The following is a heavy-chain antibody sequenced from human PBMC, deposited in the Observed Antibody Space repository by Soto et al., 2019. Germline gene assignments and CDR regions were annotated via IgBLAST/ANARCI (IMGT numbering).Heavy chain of an antibody. CDR3: AKVRQSIGWYLRSRLDFDD. J-gene: IGHJ4*02. CDR1: VFTFSTYA. Sequence: SWGSLALSCASSVFTFSTYAMSGVRRAPGKGLDLGSVTSSSGGSTYYADAVKGRFTISIDNSKNTLYLKMNSLRAEDTAVYYCAKVRQSIGWYLRSRLDFDDWGQGILVTVS. CDR2: TSSSGGST. V-gene: IGHV3-23*01. D-gene: IGHD6-19*01.